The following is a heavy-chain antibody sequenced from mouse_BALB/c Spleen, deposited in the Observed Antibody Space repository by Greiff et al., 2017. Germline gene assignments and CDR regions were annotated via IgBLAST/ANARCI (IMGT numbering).Heavy chain of an antibody. Sequence: EVKLQESGAELVRPGALVKLSCKASGFNIKDYYMHWVKQRPEQGLEWIGWIDPENGNTIYDPKFQGKASITADTSSNTAYLQLSSLTSEDTAVYYCARSGQLGYYAMDYWGQGTSVTVSS. CDR1: GFNIKDYY. J-gene: IGHJ4*01. CDR2: IDPENGNT. D-gene: IGHD3-3*01. V-gene: IGHV14-1*02. CDR3: ARSGQLGYYAMDY.